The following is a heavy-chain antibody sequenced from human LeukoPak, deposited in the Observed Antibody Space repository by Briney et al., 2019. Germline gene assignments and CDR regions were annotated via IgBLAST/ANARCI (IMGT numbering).Heavy chain of an antibody. CDR2: IYYSGST. CDR1: GGSISSSSYY. CDR3: ARHPRLKPYYYYMDV. D-gene: IGHD6-6*01. Sequence: PSETLSLTCTVSGGSISSSSYYWGWIRQPPGKGLEWIGSIYYSGSTYYNPSLKSRVTISVDTSKNQFSLKLSSVTAADTAVYYCARHPRLKPYYYYMDVWGKGTTVTISS. V-gene: IGHV4-39*01. J-gene: IGHJ6*03.